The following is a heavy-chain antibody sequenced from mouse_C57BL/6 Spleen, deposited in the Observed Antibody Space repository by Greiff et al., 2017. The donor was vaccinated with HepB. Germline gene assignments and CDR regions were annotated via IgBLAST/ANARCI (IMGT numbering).Heavy chain of an antibody. D-gene: IGHD2-1*01. CDR1: GFSLTSYG. V-gene: IGHV2-5*01. J-gene: IGHJ4*01. CDR3: AKKEGLYYGNSYAMDY. Sequence: QVQLKESGPGLVQPSQSLSITCTVSGFSLTSYGVHWVRQSPGKGLEWLGVIWRGGSTDYNAAFMSRLSITKDNSKSQVFFKMNSLQADDTAIYYCAKKEGLYYGNSYAMDYWGQGTSVTVSS. CDR2: IWRGGST.